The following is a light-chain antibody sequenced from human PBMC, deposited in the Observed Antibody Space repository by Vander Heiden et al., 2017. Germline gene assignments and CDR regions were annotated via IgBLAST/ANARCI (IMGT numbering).Light chain of an antibody. V-gene: IGKV3-20*01. J-gene: IGKJ4*01. CDR1: QSVSSSY. CDR3: QQYGSWLT. Sequence: IVLTQSPGTLSLSPVERATLSCRASQSVSSSYLAWYQQKPGQAPRLLIYGASSRATGIPDRFSGSGSGTDFTLTISRLEPEDFAVYYCQQYGSWLTFGGGTKVEIK. CDR2: GAS.